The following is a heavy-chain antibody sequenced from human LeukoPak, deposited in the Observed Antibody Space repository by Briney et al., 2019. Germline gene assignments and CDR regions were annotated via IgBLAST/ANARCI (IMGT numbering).Heavy chain of an antibody. CDR3: ARDHMTTVTTLWVY. CDR2: INPNSGDT. D-gene: IGHD4-17*01. Sequence: ASVKVSCKASGYTFTGYFMHWVRQAPGQGLEWMGRINPNSGDTNYAQNFQGRVTMTRDTSISTAYMELSRLRSDDTAVYYCARDHMTTVTTLWVYWGQGTLVTVSS. V-gene: IGHV1-2*06. J-gene: IGHJ4*02. CDR1: GYTFTGYF.